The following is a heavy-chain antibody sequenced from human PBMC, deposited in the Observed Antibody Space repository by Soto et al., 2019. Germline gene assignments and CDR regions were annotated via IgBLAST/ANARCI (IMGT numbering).Heavy chain of an antibody. CDR3: ARVPDR. D-gene: IGHD2-2*01. CDR2: INPFDGSR. CDR1: GYIFTSYY. V-gene: IGHV1-46*01. Sequence: GASVKVSSKASGYIFTSYYIHWVRQAPGQGLEWMGWINPFDGSRMFAQSFQGRVTMTRDTSTSTVYMEVSSLRSEDTAVYYCARVPDRSGQGTLVTVSS. J-gene: IGHJ5*02.